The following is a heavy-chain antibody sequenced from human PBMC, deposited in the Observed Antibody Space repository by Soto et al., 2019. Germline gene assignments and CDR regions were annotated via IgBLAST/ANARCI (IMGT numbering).Heavy chain of an antibody. CDR3: VKYAYDFWSVMDV. Sequence: PGGSLRLSCAASGFTFSSYGMHWVRQAPGKGLEWVAVISYDGSNKHYADSVKGRFTISRDNSKNTLYLQMNSLRAEDTAVYYCVKYAYDFWSVMDVRAQGSTVAVSS. V-gene: IGHV3-30*18. CDR1: GFTFSSYG. J-gene: IGHJ6*02. D-gene: IGHD3-3*01. CDR2: ISYDGSNK.